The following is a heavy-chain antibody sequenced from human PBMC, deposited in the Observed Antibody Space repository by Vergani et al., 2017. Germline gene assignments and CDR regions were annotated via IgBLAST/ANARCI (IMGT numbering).Heavy chain of an antibody. J-gene: IGHJ5*02. D-gene: IGHD3-10*01. CDR2: IYYSGST. V-gene: IGHV4-59*01. CDR1: GGSISSYY. Sequence: QVQLQESGPGLVKPSETLSLTCTVSGGSISSYYWSWIRQPSGKGLEWIGYIYYSGSTNYNPSLKSRVTISVDTSKNQFSLKLSSVTAADTAVYYCAREAGRNYYGSENWFDPWGQGTLVTVSS. CDR3: AREAGRNYYGSENWFDP.